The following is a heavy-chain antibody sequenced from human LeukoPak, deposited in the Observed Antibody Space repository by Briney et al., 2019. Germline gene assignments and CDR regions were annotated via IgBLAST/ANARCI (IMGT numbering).Heavy chain of an antibody. D-gene: IGHD5-18*01. CDR3: AKCGGYSCGYRYSYMDV. Sequence: PGGSLRLSCAASGFTFSSYAMHWVRQAPGKGLEYVSAISSNGGSTYYANSVKVRFTISRDNSKNTLYLQMGSLRAEDMAVYYYAKCGGYSCGYRYSYMDVWGKGTTVTVSS. CDR1: GFTFSSYA. V-gene: IGHV3-64*01. J-gene: IGHJ6*03. CDR2: ISSNGGST.